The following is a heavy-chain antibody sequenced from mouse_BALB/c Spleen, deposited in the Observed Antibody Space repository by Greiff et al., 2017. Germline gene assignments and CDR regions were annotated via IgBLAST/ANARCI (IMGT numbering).Heavy chain of an antibody. Sequence: EVKLQESGGGLVQPGGSRKLSCAASGFTFSSFGMHWVRQAPEKGLEWVAYISSGSSTIYYADTVKGRFTISRDNPKNTLFLQMTSLRSEDTAMYYCARAVYGAMDYWGQGTSVTVSS. CDR2: ISSGSSTI. CDR1: GFTFSSFG. V-gene: IGHV5-17*02. D-gene: IGHD1-1*01. J-gene: IGHJ4*01. CDR3: ARAVYGAMDY.